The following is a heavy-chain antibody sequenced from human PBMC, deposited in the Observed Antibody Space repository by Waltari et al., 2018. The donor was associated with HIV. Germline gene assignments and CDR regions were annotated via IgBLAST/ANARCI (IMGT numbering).Heavy chain of an antibody. Sequence: QVQLQQSGPGLVKPSQTLSLTCAISGDSVSNNRITWNWIRQSPSKGLEWLGRTYYRSKWYHEYAVSVKSRITISPHTSKNQFSLQLNSVTPEDTAVYYCARGVYSSSSLGVEYWGQGTLVTVSS. J-gene: IGHJ4*02. D-gene: IGHD6-6*01. V-gene: IGHV6-1*01. CDR3: ARGVYSSSSLGVEY. CDR2: TYYRSKWYH. CDR1: GDSVSNNRIT.